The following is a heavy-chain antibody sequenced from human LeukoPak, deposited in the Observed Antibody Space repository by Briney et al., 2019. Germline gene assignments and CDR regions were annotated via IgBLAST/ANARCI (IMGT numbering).Heavy chain of an antibody. D-gene: IGHD5-18*01. CDR2: IYTSGST. CDR3: ARTGDTAMVTRPRYYYYYMDV. J-gene: IGHJ6*03. V-gene: IGHV4-4*07. Sequence: SETLSLTCTVSGGSISSYYWSWIRQPAGKGLEWIGRIYTSGSTNYNPSLTSRVTISVETSKKQCSLTLRSGAAADTAVYYCARTGDTAMVTRPRYYYYYMDVWGKGTTVTISS. CDR1: GGSISSYY.